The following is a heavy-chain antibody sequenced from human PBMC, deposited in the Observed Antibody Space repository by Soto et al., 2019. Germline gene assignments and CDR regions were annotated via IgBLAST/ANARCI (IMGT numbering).Heavy chain of an antibody. CDR2: IYYSGST. D-gene: IGHD3-3*01. V-gene: IGHV4-30-4*01. CDR1: GGSISSGDYY. Sequence: SETLSLTCTVSGGSISSGDYYWSWIRQPPGKGLEWIGYIYYSGSTYYNPSLKSRVTISVDTSKNQFSLKLSSVTAADTAVYYCARAFTIFGVVSPPKNRGQGTLVTVSS. J-gene: IGHJ4*02. CDR3: ARAFTIFGVVSPPKN.